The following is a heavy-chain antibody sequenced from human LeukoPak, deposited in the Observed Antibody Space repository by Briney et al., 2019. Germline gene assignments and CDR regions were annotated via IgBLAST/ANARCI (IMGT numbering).Heavy chain of an antibody. CDR1: GGSFSGYY. CDR2: INHSGST. D-gene: IGHD5-18*01. V-gene: IGHV4-34*01. Sequence: SETLSLTCAVYGGSFSGYYWSWIRQPPGKGPEWIGEINHSGSTNYNASLKSRVTVSVDSSKNQLSLRLSSVTAADTAVYYCAPRGDIEHSYGYGKWFDPWGQGARVTVSS. CDR3: APRGDIEHSYGYGKWFDP. J-gene: IGHJ5*02.